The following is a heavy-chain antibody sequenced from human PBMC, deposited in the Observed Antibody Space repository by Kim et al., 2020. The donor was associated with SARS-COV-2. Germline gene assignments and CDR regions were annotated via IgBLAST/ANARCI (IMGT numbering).Heavy chain of an antibody. Sequence: ASVKVSCKVSGYTLTELSMHWVRQAPGEGLEWMGGFDPEDGETIYAQKFQGRVTMTEDTSTDTAYMELSSLRSEDTAVYYCAIGPVGATSYYYYMDVWGKGTAVTVSS. J-gene: IGHJ6*03. D-gene: IGHD1-26*01. CDR3: AIGPVGATSYYYYMDV. CDR1: GYTLTELS. V-gene: IGHV1-24*01. CDR2: FDPEDGET.